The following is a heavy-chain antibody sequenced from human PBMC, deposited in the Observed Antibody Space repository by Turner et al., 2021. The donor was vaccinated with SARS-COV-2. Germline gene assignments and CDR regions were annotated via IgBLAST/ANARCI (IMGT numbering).Heavy chain of an antibody. D-gene: IGHD3-22*01. J-gene: IGHJ4*02. V-gene: IGHV1-69*04. Sequence: QVQVVQSGAEVKKPGSSVKVSCKASGGTFSSYAISWVRQAPGQGLEWMGRIIPILGIANYAQKFQGRVTITADKSTSTAYMELSSLRSEDTAVYYCARVAFYYDSSGYYLDYWGQGTLVTVSS. CDR3: ARVAFYYDSSGYYLDY. CDR1: GGTFSSYA. CDR2: IIPILGIA.